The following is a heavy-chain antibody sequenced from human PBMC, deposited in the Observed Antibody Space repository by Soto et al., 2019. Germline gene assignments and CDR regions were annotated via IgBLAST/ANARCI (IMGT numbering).Heavy chain of an antibody. CDR1: GFTFTNYW. CDR2: INTDETAT. CDR3: TSPGYGSAKDFDS. J-gene: IGHJ4*02. Sequence: EVQLVESGGGLVQPGGSLRLSCAASGFTFTNYWMHWVRQAPGKGLVWISRINTDETATHYADSVKGRFTISRDNAKNTLYLQMNNLRADDTAVYYCTSPGYGSAKDFDSWGQGTLVTVSS. V-gene: IGHV3-74*01. D-gene: IGHD3-10*01.